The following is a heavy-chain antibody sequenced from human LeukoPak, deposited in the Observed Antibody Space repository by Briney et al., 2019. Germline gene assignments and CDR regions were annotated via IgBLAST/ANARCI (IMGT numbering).Heavy chain of an antibody. CDR1: GGSISSSTYY. CDR3: ARSYCSSSCYAVGAFDI. V-gene: IGHV4-39*01. D-gene: IGHD2-2*01. CDR2: IHYSGST. Sequence: SETLSLTCTVSGGSISSSTYYWGWIRQPPGEGLEWIGSIHYSGSTYYNPSLKSRVTISVDMSKNQFSLKLSSVTAADTAVYYCARSYCSSSCYAVGAFDIWGQGTVVTVSS. J-gene: IGHJ3*02.